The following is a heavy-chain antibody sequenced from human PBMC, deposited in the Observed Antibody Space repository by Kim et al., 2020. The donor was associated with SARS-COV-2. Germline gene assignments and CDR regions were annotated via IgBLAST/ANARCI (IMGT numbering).Heavy chain of an antibody. CDR3: TTEGSGYSGFDPYYFDF. CDR1: GFTFSSAW. D-gene: IGHD5-12*01. CDR2: IKSKTDGGTT. Sequence: GGSLRLSCAASGFTFSSAWMSWVRQAPGKGLEWVGHIKSKTDGGTTDYAAPVKGRFTISRDDSKNTLYVQMNSLKTEDTAVYYCTTEGSGYSGFDPYYFDFWGLGTLVTVSS. V-gene: IGHV3-15*01. J-gene: IGHJ4*02.